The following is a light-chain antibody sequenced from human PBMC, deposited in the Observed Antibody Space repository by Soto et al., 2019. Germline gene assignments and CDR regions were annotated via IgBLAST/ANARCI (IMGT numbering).Light chain of an antibody. Sequence: DIQITQSPSTLSASGGDRVTITWRASQLISGWLAWYQQRPGKAPKLLIFDASTLARGAPSRFSGSGSGTEFTLSISSLQPDDSATYYCQQYSRYSRTFGQGTKVDIK. CDR3: QQYSRYSRT. CDR1: QLISGW. J-gene: IGKJ1*01. V-gene: IGKV1-5*01. CDR2: DAS.